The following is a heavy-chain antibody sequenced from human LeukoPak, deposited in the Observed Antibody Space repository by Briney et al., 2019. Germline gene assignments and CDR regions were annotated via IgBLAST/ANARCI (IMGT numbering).Heavy chain of an antibody. J-gene: IGHJ6*03. CDR2: ISAYNGNT. D-gene: IGHD3-3*01. Sequence: ASVKVSCKASDYTFTSYGISWVRQAPGQGLEWMGWISAYNGNTNYAQKLQGRVTMTTDTSTSTAYMELRSLRSDDTAVYYCARGHYDFWSGQPDYYYMDVWGKGTTVTVSS. CDR3: ARGHYDFWSGQPDYYYMDV. CDR1: DYTFTSYG. V-gene: IGHV1-18*01.